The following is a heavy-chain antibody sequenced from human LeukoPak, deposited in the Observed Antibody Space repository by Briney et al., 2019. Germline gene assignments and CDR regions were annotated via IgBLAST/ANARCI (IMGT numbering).Heavy chain of an antibody. V-gene: IGHV3-74*01. D-gene: IGHD3-10*01. J-gene: IGHJ6*02. CDR3: ARDPERRGYHGSAAYGMDV. CDR2: INSDGSST. Sequence: GGSLRLSCAASGFTFSSYAMSWVRQAPGKGLVWVSRINSDGSSTSYADSVRGRFTISRDNAKNTLYLQMNSLRAEDTAVYYCARDPERRGYHGSAAYGMDVWGQGTTVTVSS. CDR1: GFTFSSYA.